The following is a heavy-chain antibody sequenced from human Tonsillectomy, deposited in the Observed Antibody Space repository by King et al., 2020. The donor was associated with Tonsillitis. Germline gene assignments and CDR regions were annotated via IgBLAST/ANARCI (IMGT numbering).Heavy chain of an antibody. CDR2: INPIGGST. V-gene: IGHV1-46*01. CDR3: ARGGDFWSGYDSMDV. CDR1: GYTFTSYY. D-gene: IGHD3-3*01. J-gene: IGHJ6*03. Sequence: VQLVAAGAEVKKPGASVKVSCKASGYTFTSYYMHWGLQAPGQGLEWRGIINPIGGSTSYAQKFQGRVTMTRGTSTSTVYMELSSLRSEDTAVYYCARGGDFWSGYDSMDVWGKGTTVTVSS.